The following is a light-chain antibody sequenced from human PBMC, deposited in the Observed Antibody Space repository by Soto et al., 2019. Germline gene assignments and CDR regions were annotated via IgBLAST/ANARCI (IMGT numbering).Light chain of an antibody. V-gene: IGLV1-40*01. CDR1: TSNLGAGYD. J-gene: IGLJ1*01. Sequence: QSVLTQPASVSGAPGQSVSISCTGTTSNLGAGYDVHWYQHLPGTAPTLLISDNTNRPSGVPDRFSGSKSGSSASLAISGLQSEDEADYYCQSYDNSRRAYVFGPGTQLTVL. CDR3: QSYDNSRRAYV. CDR2: DNT.